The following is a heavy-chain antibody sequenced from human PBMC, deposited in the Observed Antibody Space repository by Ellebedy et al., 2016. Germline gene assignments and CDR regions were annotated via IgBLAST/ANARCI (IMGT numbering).Heavy chain of an antibody. D-gene: IGHD3-10*01. CDR3: AAELLWFGELLFSFDY. J-gene: IGHJ4*02. CDR1: GYTFTGYY. V-gene: IGHV1-2*02. Sequence: ASVKVSCXASGYTFTGYYMHWVRQAPGQGLEWMGWINPNSGGTNYAQKFQGRVTMTRDTSISTAYMELSRLRSDDTAVYYCAAELLWFGELLFSFDYWGQGTLVTVSS. CDR2: INPNSGGT.